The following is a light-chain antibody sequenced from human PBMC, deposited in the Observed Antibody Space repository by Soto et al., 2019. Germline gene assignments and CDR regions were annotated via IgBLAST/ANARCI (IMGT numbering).Light chain of an antibody. Sequence: DIQMTQSPSFVSASVGDRVTITCRASQGISSWLAWYQHKPGRAPKLLIHAASSLESGGPSRFSGSGSGTDFSLTLSRRQPEDFATYYCQQTTSFPLTFGGGTKVEIK. J-gene: IGKJ4*02. CDR1: QGISSW. CDR3: QQTTSFPLT. CDR2: AAS. V-gene: IGKV1-12*01.